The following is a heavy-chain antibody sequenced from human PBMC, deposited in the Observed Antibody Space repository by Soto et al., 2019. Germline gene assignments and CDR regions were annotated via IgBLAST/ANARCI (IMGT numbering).Heavy chain of an antibody. CDR2: VYQSQSA. V-gene: IGHV4-30-2*01. CDR1: DGSVTSGGHS. D-gene: IGHD6-13*01. Sequence: PSETLSLTCFVSDGSVTSGGHSWSWIRQAPGKCLEWVGSVYQSQSAYYNPSLRSRVAISVDRSNNQVSLRMTSVTAADTAVYYCASQMYSSSWYDWFDPWGQGTLVTVSS. CDR3: ASQMYSSSWYDWFDP. J-gene: IGHJ5*02.